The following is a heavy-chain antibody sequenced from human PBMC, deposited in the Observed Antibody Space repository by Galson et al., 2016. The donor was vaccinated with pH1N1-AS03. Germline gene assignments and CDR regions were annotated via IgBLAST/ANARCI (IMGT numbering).Heavy chain of an antibody. CDR1: GDSISSGNYF. CDR3: ARGYRDGYNYAPRYYFHS. J-gene: IGHJ4*02. D-gene: IGHD5-24*01. CDR2: IRASGST. Sequence: SETLSLTCTVSGDSISSGNYFWSWIRQPAGKGLEWIGCIRASGSTDYKPSLKSRVTVSLDPSKNQFSLKLTSVTAADTAFYYCARGYRDGYNYAPRYYFHSWGQGTLVTVSS. V-gene: IGHV4-61*10.